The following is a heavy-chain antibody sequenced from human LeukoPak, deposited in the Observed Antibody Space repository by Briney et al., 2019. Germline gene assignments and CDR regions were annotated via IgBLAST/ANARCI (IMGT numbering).Heavy chain of an antibody. CDR3: ARDHYCSGGSCYSGSDY. D-gene: IGHD2-15*01. CDR1: GFTFSDYY. V-gene: IGHV3-11*06. Sequence: GGSLRLSCAASGFTFSDYYMSWIRQAPGKGLEWVPYISSSSSYTNYADSVKGRFTISRDNAKNSLYLQMNSLRAEDTAVYYCARDHYCSGGSCYSGSDYWGQGTLVTVSS. CDR2: ISSSSSYT. J-gene: IGHJ4*02.